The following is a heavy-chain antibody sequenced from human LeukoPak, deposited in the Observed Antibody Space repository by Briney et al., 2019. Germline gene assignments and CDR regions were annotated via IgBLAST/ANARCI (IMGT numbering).Heavy chain of an antibody. Sequence: SVKVSCKASGGTFSSYAISWVRQAPGQGLEWMGRIIPILGIANYAQKFQGRVTITADKSTSTAYMELSSLRSEDTAVYYCARSGIFGVVTNWFDPWGQGTLVTVSS. CDR3: ARSGIFGVVTNWFDP. CDR2: IIPILGIA. J-gene: IGHJ5*02. V-gene: IGHV1-69*04. D-gene: IGHD3-3*01. CDR1: GGTFSSYA.